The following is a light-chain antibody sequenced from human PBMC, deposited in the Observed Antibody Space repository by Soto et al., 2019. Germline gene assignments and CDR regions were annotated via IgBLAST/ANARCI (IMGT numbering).Light chain of an antibody. CDR3: QQYSTYPWT. CDR2: KAS. Sequence: DIPMTQSPSTLPASVGGRVTITCRASQTISSWLAWYQQKPGKAPKLLIYKASTLERGVPSRFSGSGSGTEFTLTISSLQPEDFATYYCQQYSTYPWTFGQGTKVEVK. V-gene: IGKV1-5*03. J-gene: IGKJ1*01. CDR1: QTISSW.